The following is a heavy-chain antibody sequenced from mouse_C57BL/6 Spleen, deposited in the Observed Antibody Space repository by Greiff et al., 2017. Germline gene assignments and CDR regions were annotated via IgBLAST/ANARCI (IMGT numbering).Heavy chain of an antibody. V-gene: IGHV1-26*01. Sequence: EVKLQQSGPELVKPGASVKISCKASGYTFTDYYMNWVKQSHGKSLEWIGDINPNNGGTSYNQKFKGKATLTVDKSSSTAYMELRSLTSEDSAVYYCARPTVGDWYFDVWGTGTTVTVSS. CDR3: ARPTVGDWYFDV. CDR2: INPNNGGT. D-gene: IGHD1-1*01. J-gene: IGHJ1*03. CDR1: GYTFTDYY.